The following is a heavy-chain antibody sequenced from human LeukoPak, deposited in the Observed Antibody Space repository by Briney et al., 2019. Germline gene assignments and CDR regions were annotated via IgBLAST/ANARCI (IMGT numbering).Heavy chain of an antibody. J-gene: IGHJ3*01. V-gene: IGHV3-15*01. Sequence: PGWSLTLSCAASGFTFINAWMSWVRQAPARGLEWVGRIKIKTDGGTTDYAAPVKGRFTISRDDSKNTLYLQMNSLKTDDTAVYYCYDAFDLWGQGTMVTVSS. CDR2: IKIKTDGGTT. CDR3: YDAFDL. CDR1: GFTFINAW.